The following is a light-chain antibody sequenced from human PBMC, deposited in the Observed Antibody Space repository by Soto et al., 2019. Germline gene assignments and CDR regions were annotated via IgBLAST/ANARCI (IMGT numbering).Light chain of an antibody. CDR2: ANS. V-gene: IGLV1-40*01. CDR3: QSYDSSLSVL. CDR1: SSNIGAGYD. Sequence: QSLLTQPPPVSGAPGQRVPISCTGGSSNIGAGYDVHWFQQLPGTAPKLPIYANSNRPSGVPDRFSGSKSGTSASLAITGLQAEDEADYYCQSYDSSLSVLFGGGTKLTVL. J-gene: IGLJ2*01.